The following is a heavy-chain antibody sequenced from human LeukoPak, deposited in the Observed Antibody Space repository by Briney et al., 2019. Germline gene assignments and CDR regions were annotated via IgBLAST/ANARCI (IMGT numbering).Heavy chain of an antibody. J-gene: IGHJ4*02. CDR1: GFTFSSYG. Sequence: GGSLRLSWAASGFTFSSYGIHWVRQAPVKGLEWVAVISYDGSNKYYADSVKGRFTISRDNSKNTLYLQMNSLRAEDTAVYYCAKGPPGFDYWGQGTLVTVSS. V-gene: IGHV3-30*18. CDR3: AKGPPGFDY. D-gene: IGHD1-14*01. CDR2: ISYDGSNK.